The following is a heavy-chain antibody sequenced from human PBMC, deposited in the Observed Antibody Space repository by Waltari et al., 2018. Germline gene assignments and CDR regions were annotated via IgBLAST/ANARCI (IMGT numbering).Heavy chain of an antibody. CDR3: ARGGSVSRANFDC. J-gene: IGHJ4*02. CDR1: VGSINTFY. V-gene: IGHV4-59*01. Sequence: HVQLQESGTGLVKPSETLSINYTVSVGSINTFYWNWIWQTPGKGMEWMGNIYYSGSTHFRPSLTRRGTISVDTSKNHVSLNLSALTAADTAVYYCARGGSVSRANFDCWGQGTLVTVSS. D-gene: IGHD3-10*01. CDR2: IYYSGST.